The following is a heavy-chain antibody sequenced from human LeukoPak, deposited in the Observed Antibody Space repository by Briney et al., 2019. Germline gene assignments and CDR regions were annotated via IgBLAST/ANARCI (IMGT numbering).Heavy chain of an antibody. J-gene: IGHJ3*01. CDR1: GFPFSNYD. Sequence: GGSLRLSCSASGFPFSNYDMHWVRQEKGKGLEWVSSIGTGGHTYYAPSVKGRFTISRENAKNSLYLQMNSLVAGDTAIYYCTRGGLEAPCDVWGQGTMVAVSS. CDR2: IGTGGHT. D-gene: IGHD5-24*01. V-gene: IGHV3-13*01. CDR3: TRGGLEAPCDV.